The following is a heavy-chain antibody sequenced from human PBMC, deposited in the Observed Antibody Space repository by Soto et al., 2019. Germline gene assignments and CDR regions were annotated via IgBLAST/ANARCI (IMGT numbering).Heavy chain of an antibody. CDR1: GFTFSTYF. CDR2: IRQDGSDK. CDR3: ARISGDPTVAWYFDL. V-gene: IGHV3-7*03. J-gene: IGHJ2*01. D-gene: IGHD3-10*01. Sequence: EVQLVESGGGLVQPGGSLRLSCATSGFTFSTYFMSWVRQAPGKGLEWVANIRQDGSDKYYVDSVEARFAIARDHPKNSLYLQMNSLRAEDTAVYYCARISGDPTVAWYFDLWGRGTLVTVSS.